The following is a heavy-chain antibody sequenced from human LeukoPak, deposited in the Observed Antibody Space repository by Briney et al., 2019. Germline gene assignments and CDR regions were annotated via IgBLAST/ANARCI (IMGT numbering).Heavy chain of an antibody. CDR3: ARPDCSGTGCHLLTY. J-gene: IGHJ4*02. CDR2: IDPGDSNI. Sequence: GESLKISCQGSGYSFTSYWINWVRQMPGKGLEWVGRIDPGDSNINYSPSFQGRVTLSVDKSTSTAYLQWSSLEASDTAMYYCARPDCSGTGCHLLTYWGQGTLVTDSS. CDR1: GYSFTSYW. D-gene: IGHD2-2*01. V-gene: IGHV5-10-1*01.